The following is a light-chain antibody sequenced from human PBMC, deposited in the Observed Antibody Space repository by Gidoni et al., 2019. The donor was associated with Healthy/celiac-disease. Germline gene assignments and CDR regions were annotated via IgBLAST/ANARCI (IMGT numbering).Light chain of an antibody. CDR1: SSDIGGYNY. J-gene: IGLJ2*01. CDR3: SSYTSSSTVV. Sequence: QSALTQPASVSGSPGQSITISCTGTSSDIGGYNYVSWYQQHPGKAPKLMIYEVSHRPSGVSNRFSGSQSGNTASLTISGLQAEDEADYYCSSYTSSSTVVFGGGTNLTVL. V-gene: IGLV2-14*01. CDR2: EVS.